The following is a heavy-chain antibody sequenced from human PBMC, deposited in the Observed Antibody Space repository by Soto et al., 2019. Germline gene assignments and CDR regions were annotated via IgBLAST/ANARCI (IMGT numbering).Heavy chain of an antibody. CDR2: IYYSGST. Sequence: QVQLQESGPGLVKPSETLSLTCTVSGGSVSSGSYYWSWIRQPPGKGLEWIGYIYYSGSTNYNPSLKSRVTISVDTSKNQFSLKLSSVTAADTAVYYCARGRDDYGDYDIDYWGPGTLVTVSS. D-gene: IGHD4-17*01. CDR1: GGSVSSGSYY. CDR3: ARGRDDYGDYDIDY. J-gene: IGHJ4*02. V-gene: IGHV4-61*01.